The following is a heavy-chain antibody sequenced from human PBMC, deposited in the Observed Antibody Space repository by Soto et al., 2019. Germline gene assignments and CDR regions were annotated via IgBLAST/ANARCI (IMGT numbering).Heavy chain of an antibody. CDR2: ISGSGGST. CDR1: GFTFSSYA. D-gene: IGHD6-19*01. V-gene: IGHV3-23*01. CDR3: AKDQSQWLVSGLDY. Sequence: EVQLLESGGGLVQPGGSLRLSCAASGFTFSSYAMSWVRQAPGKGLEWVSAISGSGGSTYYADSVKGRFTISRDNSKNTLYLQMNSLRSEDTAVYYCAKDQSQWLVSGLDYWGQGTLVTVSS. J-gene: IGHJ4*02.